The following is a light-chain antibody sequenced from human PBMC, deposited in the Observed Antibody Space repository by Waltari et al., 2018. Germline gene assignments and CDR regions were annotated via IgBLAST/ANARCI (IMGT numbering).Light chain of an antibody. Sequence: EIVMTQSPATLSVSPGERATLSCRASRSVTNNLAWYPQKPGQAPRPLIYGASTRATGIPARFSGSGSGTEFTLTISSLQSEDFAVYYCHQYDNWYTFGQGTKLEIK. CDR2: GAS. CDR1: RSVTNN. CDR3: HQYDNWYT. J-gene: IGKJ2*01. V-gene: IGKV3D-15*01.